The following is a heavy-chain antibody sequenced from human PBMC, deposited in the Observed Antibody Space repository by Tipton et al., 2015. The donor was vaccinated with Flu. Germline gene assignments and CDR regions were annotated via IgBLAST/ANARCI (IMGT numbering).Heavy chain of an antibody. V-gene: IGHV4-38-2*02. CDR2: IFHTGNT. Sequence: TLSLTCTVSGYSISSDYYWGWIRQPPGKGLEWIGNIFHTGNTYYNSSLKSRVSISVDRSKNQFSLKVSSVTAADTAVCYCARRSYSNYVSEPKNWFDPWGQGTLVTVSS. D-gene: IGHD4-11*01. J-gene: IGHJ5*02. CDR3: ARRSYSNYVSEPKNWFDP. CDR1: GYSISSDYY.